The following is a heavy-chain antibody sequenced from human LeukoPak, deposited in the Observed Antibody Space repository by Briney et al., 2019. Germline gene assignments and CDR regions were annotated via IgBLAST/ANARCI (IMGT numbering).Heavy chain of an antibody. Sequence: GGSLRLSCAASGFTFSTHAMSWARQAPGKGLDWVSAISGDGATTYYADSVKGRFTISRDNSKNTLYLQMNSLRAEDTAVYYCANQYPGWGQGTLVTVSS. J-gene: IGHJ4*02. CDR3: ANQYPG. CDR2: ISGDGATT. V-gene: IGHV3-23*01. D-gene: IGHD4-11*01. CDR1: GFTFSTHA.